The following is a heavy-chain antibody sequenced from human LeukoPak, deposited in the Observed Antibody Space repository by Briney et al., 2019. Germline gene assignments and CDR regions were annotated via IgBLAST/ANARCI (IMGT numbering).Heavy chain of an antibody. CDR3: ASGSSGYDP. D-gene: IGHD5-12*01. Sequence: PSETLSLTCTVSGGSLSNYYWSWIRQPAGKGLEWIGRIYSSGTTIYNPSLKSRVTMSVDTSKNQFSLKLSSVTAADTAVYSCASGSSGYDPWGQGALVTVSS. V-gene: IGHV4-4*07. J-gene: IGHJ5*02. CDR2: IYSSGTT. CDR1: GGSLSNYY.